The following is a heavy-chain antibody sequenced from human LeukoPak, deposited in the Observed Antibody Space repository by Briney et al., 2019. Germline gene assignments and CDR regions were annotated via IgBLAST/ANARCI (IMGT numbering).Heavy chain of an antibody. D-gene: IGHD4-11*01. V-gene: IGHV3-7*01. CDR2: IKQDGSEK. CDR1: GFTFSTYR. J-gene: IGHJ6*03. Sequence: GGSLRLSCAASGFTFSTYRMSWVRQAPGKGLEWVANIKQDGSEKHYVDSVKGRFTISRDNAKNSLYLQMSSLRAEDTAVYYGTRVEETATTAAIIRKYSYYYYYMDVWGKGNTVTVSS. CDR3: TRVEETATTAAIIRKYSYYYYYMDV.